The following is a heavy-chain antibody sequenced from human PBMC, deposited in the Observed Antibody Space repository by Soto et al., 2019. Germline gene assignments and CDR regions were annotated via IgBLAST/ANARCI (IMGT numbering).Heavy chain of an antibody. CDR1: GFTFSNYW. Sequence: EVQVVESGGGLVQPGGSLRLSCAASGFTFSNYWMNWVRQAPRKGLEWVANIKQDGSDKNYVDSVKGRFTISRDNSKNSLWLQMNSLRAEDTAVYVCARDNLDYWGQGTLVTVSS. CDR2: IKQDGSDK. CDR3: ARDNLDY. V-gene: IGHV3-7*01. J-gene: IGHJ4*02.